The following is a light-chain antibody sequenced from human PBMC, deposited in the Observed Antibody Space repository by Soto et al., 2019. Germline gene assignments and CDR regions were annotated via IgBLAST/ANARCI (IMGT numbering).Light chain of an antibody. Sequence: VMTQSPATLSVSPGERVTFSCRASQSVTTNLAWYQHKPGQSPRLLISDASTGASGIPPRFSGSGSGTEFTLTIDRLQSADFEVYYCQQYDRWPVTFGGGTKVDI. CDR1: QSVTTN. V-gene: IGKV3-15*01. J-gene: IGKJ4*01. CDR2: DAS. CDR3: QQYDRWPVT.